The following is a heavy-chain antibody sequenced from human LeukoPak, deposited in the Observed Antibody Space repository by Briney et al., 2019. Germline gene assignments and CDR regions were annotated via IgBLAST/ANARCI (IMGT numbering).Heavy chain of an antibody. CDR2: IIPIFGTA. CDR1: GGTFSSYA. J-gene: IGHJ6*04. Sequence: GSSVKVSCKASGGTFSSYAISWVRQAPGQGLEWMGGIIPIFGTANYAQKFQGRVTITADESTSTAYMELSSLRSEDTAVYYCARGGSRFGEHVYYYYGMDVWGKGTTITVSS. V-gene: IGHV1-69*01. CDR3: ARGGSRFGEHVYYYYGMDV. D-gene: IGHD3-10*01.